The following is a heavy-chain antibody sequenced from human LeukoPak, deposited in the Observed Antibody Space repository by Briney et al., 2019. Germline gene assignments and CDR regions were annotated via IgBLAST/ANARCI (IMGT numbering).Heavy chain of an antibody. J-gene: IGHJ3*02. V-gene: IGHV3-23*01. CDR3: AKGCGGDCYSDEDDAFDI. CDR1: GFTFRSYA. CDR2: ISGRGGST. D-gene: IGHD2-21*01. Sequence: QPGGSLRLSCAASGFTFRSYAMNWVRQAPGKGLDWVSAISGRGGSTYYADSVKGRFTISRDNSKHTLYLQINSRRADDTAVYYSAKGCGGDCYSDEDDAFDIWGQGTMVTVSP.